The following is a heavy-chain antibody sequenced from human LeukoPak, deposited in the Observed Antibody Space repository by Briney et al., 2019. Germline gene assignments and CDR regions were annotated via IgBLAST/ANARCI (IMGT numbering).Heavy chain of an antibody. Sequence: PGGSLRLSCAASGFTVSSNYMNWVRQAPGKGLEWVSLIYSGGSTFYADSVKGRFTISRDNSENTVYLQMNSLRAEDTAVYYCARDDGWYYFDYWGQGTLVTVSS. V-gene: IGHV3-66*01. CDR3: ARDDGWYYFDY. J-gene: IGHJ4*02. D-gene: IGHD6-19*01. CDR1: GFTVSSNY. CDR2: IYSGGST.